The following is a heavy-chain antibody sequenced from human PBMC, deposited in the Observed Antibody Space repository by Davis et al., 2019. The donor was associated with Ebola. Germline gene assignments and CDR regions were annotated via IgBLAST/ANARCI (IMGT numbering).Heavy chain of an antibody. V-gene: IGHV4-34*01. CDR2: IYYSGST. Sequence: SETLSLTCAVYGGSFSGYYWSWIRQPPGKGLEWIGSIYYSGSTYYNPSLKSRVTISVDTSKNQFSLKLSSVTAADTAVYYCARGSPVVVVAAMLRGAPDYWGQGTLVTVSS. J-gene: IGHJ4*02. CDR3: ARGSPVVVVAAMLRGAPDY. D-gene: IGHD2-15*01. CDR1: GGSFSGYY.